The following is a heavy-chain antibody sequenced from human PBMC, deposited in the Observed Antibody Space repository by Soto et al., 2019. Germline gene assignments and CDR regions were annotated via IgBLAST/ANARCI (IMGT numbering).Heavy chain of an antibody. V-gene: IGHV4-59*01. CDR3: ARDLTISSTDGPLDP. CDR1: GGSMSRYY. Sequence: XGTLSLTCTVSGGSMSRYYWTWIRQPPGKGLEWIGNIHYTGSTNYNPPLKSRVTILLGTSTSQFSLKVSSVTAADTAVYYCARDLTISSTDGPLDPWGHGTLVTVSS. D-gene: IGHD1-1*01. J-gene: IGHJ5*02. CDR2: IHYTGST.